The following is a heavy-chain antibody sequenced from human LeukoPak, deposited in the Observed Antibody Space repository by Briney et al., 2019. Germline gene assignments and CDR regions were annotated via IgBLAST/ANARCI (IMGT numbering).Heavy chain of an antibody. CDR1: GFTFSNFG. J-gene: IGHJ4*02. CDR3: VRDRNALQFLDY. CDR2: ICYDGSEK. D-gene: IGHD3-3*01. Sequence: PGGALRLSCAASGFTFSNFGMHWVRQAPGKGLDWVAVICYDGSEKYYADSVKGRFTISRDNSKNMLYLQTNSLRAEDTAVYYCVRDRNALQFLDYWGQGTVVTVSS. V-gene: IGHV3-33*01.